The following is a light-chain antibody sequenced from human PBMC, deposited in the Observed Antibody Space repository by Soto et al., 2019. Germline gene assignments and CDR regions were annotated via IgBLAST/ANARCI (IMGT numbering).Light chain of an antibody. CDR2: EVS. V-gene: IGLV2-8*01. J-gene: IGLJ2*01. Sequence: QSALTQPPSASGSPGQSVTISCTGTSSDIGGYKFVSWYQQHPGKAPKLMIYEVSKRPSGVPDRFSGSKSGNTASLTVSGLQDDDEADYYCSSYAGSNNVLFGGGTKVTVL. CDR3: SSYAGSNNVL. CDR1: SSDIGGYKF.